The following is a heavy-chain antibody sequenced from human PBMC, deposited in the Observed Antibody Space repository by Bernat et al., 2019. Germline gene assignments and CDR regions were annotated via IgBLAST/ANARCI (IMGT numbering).Heavy chain of an antibody. V-gene: IGHV1-69*01. CDR1: GGTFSSYA. D-gene: IGHD1-26*01. J-gene: IGHJ6*02. CDR2: IIPIFGTA. Sequence: QVQLVQSGAEVKKPGSSVKVSCKASGGTFSSYAISWVRQAPGQGLEWMGGIIPIFGTANYAQKFQGRVTITADESTSTAYMELSSLRSEDPAVYYCAGGVGATPYYYYYGMDVWGQGTTVTVSS. CDR3: AGGVGATPYYYYYGMDV.